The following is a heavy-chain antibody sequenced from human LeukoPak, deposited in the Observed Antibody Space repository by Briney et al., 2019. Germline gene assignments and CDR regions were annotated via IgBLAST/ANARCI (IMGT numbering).Heavy chain of an antibody. CDR1: GITFSNYE. CDR3: VRDRGTATVRSFDI. J-gene: IGHJ3*02. CDR2: ISSRGTTT. V-gene: IGHV3-48*03. Sequence: PGGSLRLSCAASGITFSNYEMNWVRQAPGKGLEWVSYISSRGTTTHYADSVKGRFIISRDNAENSLYLQMNSLRVEDTALYHCVRDRGTATVRSFDIWGQGTMVTASS. D-gene: IGHD4-17*01.